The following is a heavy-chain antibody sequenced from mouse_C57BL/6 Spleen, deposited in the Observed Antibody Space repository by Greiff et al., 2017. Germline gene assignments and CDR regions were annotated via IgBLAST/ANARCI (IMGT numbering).Heavy chain of an antibody. D-gene: IGHD1-1*01. V-gene: IGHV5-16*01. CDR2: INYDGSST. CDR3: ARDSLTYYGSYFDY. CDR1: GFTFSDYY. Sequence: EVHLVESEGGLVQPGSSMKLSCTASGFTFSDYYMAWVRQVPEKGLEWVANINYDGSSTYYLDSLKSRFIISRDNAKNILYLQMSSLKSEDTATYYCARDSLTYYGSYFDYWGQGTTLTVSS. J-gene: IGHJ2*01.